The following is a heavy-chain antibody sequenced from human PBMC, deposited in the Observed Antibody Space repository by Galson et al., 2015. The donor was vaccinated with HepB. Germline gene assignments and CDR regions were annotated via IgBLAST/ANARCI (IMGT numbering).Heavy chain of an antibody. D-gene: IGHD5-24*01. CDR2: INSDGSST. Sequence: LRLSCAASGFTFSSYWMHWVRQAPGKGLVWVSRINSDGSSTSYADSVKGRFTISRDNAKNTLYLQMNSLRAEDTAVYYCARGVNGEMATIARHLLGFDYWGQGTLVTVSS. J-gene: IGHJ4*02. CDR1: GFTFSSYW. V-gene: IGHV3-74*01. CDR3: ARGVNGEMATIARHLLGFDY.